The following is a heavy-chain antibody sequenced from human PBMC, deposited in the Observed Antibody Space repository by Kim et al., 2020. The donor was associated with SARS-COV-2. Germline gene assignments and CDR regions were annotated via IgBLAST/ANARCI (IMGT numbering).Heavy chain of an antibody. CDR2: LYYVGNT. CDR3: ARHRVGREWTIEARLDDAFDI. V-gene: IGHV4-39*01. J-gene: IGHJ3*02. D-gene: IGHD6-6*01. Sequence: SETLSLTCTVSGDSISRSRHYWGWIRQPPGKGLEWIGSLYYVGNTYDNPSLRSRVTISVDTSKNQFFLRLSSVTAADTAVYYCARHRVGREWTIEARLDDAFDIWGQGTMVTVSS. CDR1: GDSISRSRHY.